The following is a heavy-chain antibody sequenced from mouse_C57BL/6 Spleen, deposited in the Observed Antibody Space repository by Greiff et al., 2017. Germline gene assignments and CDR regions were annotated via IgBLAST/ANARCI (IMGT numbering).Heavy chain of an antibody. CDR1: GYTFTSYW. CDR2: IYPGSGST. CDR3: ARRGGSREAWFAY. J-gene: IGHJ3*01. D-gene: IGHD1-1*01. V-gene: IGHV1-55*01. Sequence: QVQLQQPGAELVKPGASVKMSCKASGYTFTSYWITWVKQRPGQGLEWIGDIYPGSGSTNYNEKFKSKATLTVDTSSSTAYMQLSSLTSEDSAVYYCARRGGSREAWFAYWGQGTLVTVSA.